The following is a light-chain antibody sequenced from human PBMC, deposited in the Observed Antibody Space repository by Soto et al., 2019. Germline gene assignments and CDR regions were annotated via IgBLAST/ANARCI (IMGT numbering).Light chain of an antibody. J-gene: IGLJ3*02. CDR3: QSYDSSLSGWV. CDR1: SSNIGTGYD. V-gene: IGLV1-40*01. Sequence: QSVLTQPPSVSGAPGQRVTVSCTGGSSNIGTGYDVHWYQHLPGTAPKLLIYGNNNRPSGVPDRFSGSKSGTSASLAITGLQAEDEADYYCQSYDSSLSGWVFGGGTKVTVL. CDR2: GNN.